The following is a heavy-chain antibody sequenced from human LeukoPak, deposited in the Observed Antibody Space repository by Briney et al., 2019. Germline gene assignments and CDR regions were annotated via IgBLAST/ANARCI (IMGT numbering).Heavy chain of an antibody. CDR2: IYYSGST. CDR1: AGSMSPYH. D-gene: IGHD6-19*01. J-gene: IGHJ4*02. Sequence: SETLSLTCTVSAGSMSPYHWGWIRQPPGKGLEWTGYIYYSGSTNYNPSLKSRVTISVDTSKNQFSLKLSSVTAADTAIYYCARAVSGRFDYWGQGTLVTVSS. CDR3: ARAVSGRFDY. V-gene: IGHV4-59*08.